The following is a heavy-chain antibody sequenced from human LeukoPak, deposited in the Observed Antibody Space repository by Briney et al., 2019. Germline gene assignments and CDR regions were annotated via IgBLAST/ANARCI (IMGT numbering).Heavy chain of an antibody. CDR3: ARTMLTMVRGSHYYYYMDV. Sequence: ASVKVSCKGSGYTFTNYGITWVRQAPGQGLEWMGWIGAYSGNTENAQKFQGRVTMTTDTSTSTAYMELRSLTSDDTAVYYCARTMLTMVRGSHYYYYMDVWGKGTTVTISS. V-gene: IGHV1-18*01. CDR1: GYTFTNYG. D-gene: IGHD3-10*01. CDR2: IGAYSGNT. J-gene: IGHJ6*03.